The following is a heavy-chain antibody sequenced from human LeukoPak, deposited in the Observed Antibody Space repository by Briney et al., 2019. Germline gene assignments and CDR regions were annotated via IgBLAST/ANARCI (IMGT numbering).Heavy chain of an antibody. J-gene: IGHJ5*02. CDR2: SNSDGTPI. Sequence: VGSLRLFCAASGFTFSSYWMLWVRQSPGKGLVWASRSNSDGTPIIYADSVQGRLTLSRNNTKNTLYLKMNSLRAEDAAVYYCARVAGYSSSVDAWFDPWGQGTLVTVSS. CDR3: ARVAGYSSSVDAWFDP. CDR1: GFTFSSYW. V-gene: IGHV3-74*01. D-gene: IGHD6-13*01.